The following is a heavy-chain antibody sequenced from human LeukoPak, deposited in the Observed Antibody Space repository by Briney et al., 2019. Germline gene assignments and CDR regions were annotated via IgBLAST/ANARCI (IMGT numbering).Heavy chain of an antibody. V-gene: IGHV1-3*04. D-gene: IGHD3-22*01. Sequence: ASVKVSCKASGYIFTRYTMHWVRQAPGQRLEWMGWINTGNGDTKYSQRFQGRVTITRDTSASTAYMDLSSLRSEDTAVYYCARDLSYSSDSVWGQGTTVTVSS. CDR1: GYIFTRYT. J-gene: IGHJ6*02. CDR2: INTGNGDT. CDR3: ARDLSYSSDSV.